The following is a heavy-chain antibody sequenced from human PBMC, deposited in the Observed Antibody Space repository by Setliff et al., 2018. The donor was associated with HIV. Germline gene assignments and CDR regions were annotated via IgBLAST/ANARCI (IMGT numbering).Heavy chain of an antibody. V-gene: IGHV3-11*04. CDR1: GFIFSDYY. Sequence: GGSLRLSCAGSGFIFSDYYMTWIRQAPGKGLEYVSYIGTSDGSTYYADSVKGRFTISRDNVKNSLYLQMNSLRADDTAVYYCVRGLRGTAPGMWNVWGQGTQVTVS. D-gene: IGHD6-13*01. CDR3: VRGLRGTAPGMWNV. CDR2: IGTSDGST. J-gene: IGHJ4*02.